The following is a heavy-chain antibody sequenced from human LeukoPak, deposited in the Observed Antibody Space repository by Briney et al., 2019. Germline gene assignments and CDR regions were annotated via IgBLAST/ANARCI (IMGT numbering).Heavy chain of an antibody. CDR2: ISGSGGST. J-gene: IGHJ4*02. V-gene: IGHV3-23*01. CDR3: AREQRTVRGYYFDY. CDR1: GFTFSSYA. Sequence: GGSLRLSCAASGFTFSSYAMSWVRQAPGKGLEWVSAISGSGGSTYYADSVKGRFTISRDNAKNSLYLQMNSLRAEDTALYYCAREQRTVRGYYFDYWGQGTLVTVSS. D-gene: IGHD4-17*01.